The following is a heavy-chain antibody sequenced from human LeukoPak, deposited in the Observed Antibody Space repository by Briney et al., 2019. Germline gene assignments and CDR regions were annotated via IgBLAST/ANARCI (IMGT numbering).Heavy chain of an antibody. CDR1: GFNFNNAW. CDR2: IKHDESEK. CDR3: TRRLDD. D-gene: IGHD3-16*01. J-gene: IGHJ4*02. Sequence: PGGSLRLSCAASGFNFNNAWLDWFRQAPGKGLEWVANIKHDESEKNYLDSVKGRFTISRDNAQNSLHLQMNGLRVEDTAVYYCTRRLDDWGQGTLVTVSS. V-gene: IGHV3-7*01.